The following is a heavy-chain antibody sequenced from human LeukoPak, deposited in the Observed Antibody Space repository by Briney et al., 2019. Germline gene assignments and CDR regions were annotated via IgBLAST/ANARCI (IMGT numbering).Heavy chain of an antibody. Sequence: GGSLRLSCAASGFTFNYAWMSWVRQAPGKGLEWVANIKQDGSEKYYVDSVKGRFTISRDNAKNSLYLQMNSLRAEDTAVYYCARDKIVGATNFDYWGQGTLVTVSS. CDR1: GFTFNYAW. CDR2: IKQDGSEK. D-gene: IGHD1-26*01. J-gene: IGHJ4*02. CDR3: ARDKIVGATNFDY. V-gene: IGHV3-7*03.